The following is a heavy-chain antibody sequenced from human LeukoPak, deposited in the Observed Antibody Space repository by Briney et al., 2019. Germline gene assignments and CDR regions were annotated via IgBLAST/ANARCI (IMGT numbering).Heavy chain of an antibody. Sequence: TSETLSLTCAVYGGSFSCYYWSWIRQPPGKGLEWIGEVNDSGSTNHNPSLKSRVTTSVDTSKNQFSLKLNSVTAADTAVYYCARTSVAGTKNFDYWGQGILVTVSS. CDR1: GGSFSCYY. CDR2: VNDSGST. V-gene: IGHV4-34*01. D-gene: IGHD6-19*01. J-gene: IGHJ4*02. CDR3: ARTSVAGTKNFDY.